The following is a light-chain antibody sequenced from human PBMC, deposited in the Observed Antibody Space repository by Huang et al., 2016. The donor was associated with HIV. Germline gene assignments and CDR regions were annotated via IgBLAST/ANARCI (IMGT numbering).Light chain of an antibody. J-gene: IGKJ5*01. CDR2: DAS. V-gene: IGKV3-11*01. CDR1: QSVSSY. CDR3: QQRSNWA. Sequence: EIVLTQSPATLSLSPGERATLSCRASQSVSSYLAWYQQKPGQAPRLLIYDASNRATGSPARFSGSGSGTDFTLTISSLEPEDFAVYYCQQRSNWAFGQGTRLEIK.